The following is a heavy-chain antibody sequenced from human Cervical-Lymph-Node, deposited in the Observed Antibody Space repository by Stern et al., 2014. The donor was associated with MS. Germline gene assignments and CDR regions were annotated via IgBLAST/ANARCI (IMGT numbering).Heavy chain of an antibody. V-gene: IGHV1-46*01. J-gene: IGHJ4*02. Sequence: VQLVESGAEVKKPGASVKVFCKASGYAFPYYYMHWVRQAPGKGLAWVGLINPVVGRTMYAQKFQGRITMTRDTSTSTVFMELSSLRSEDTAVYYCARDDGGNSELGYWGQGTLVTVSS. CDR2: INPVVGRT. D-gene: IGHD4-23*01. CDR1: GYAFPYYY. CDR3: ARDDGGNSELGY.